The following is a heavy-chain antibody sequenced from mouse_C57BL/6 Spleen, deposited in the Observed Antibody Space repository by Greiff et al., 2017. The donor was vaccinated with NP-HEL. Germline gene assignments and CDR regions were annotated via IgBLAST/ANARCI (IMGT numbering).Heavy chain of an antibody. CDR1: GYTFTSYW. CDR3: ARMGSGYSWFAY. D-gene: IGHD3-2*02. J-gene: IGHJ3*01. CDR2: INPSNGGT. Sequence: VQLQQSGTELVKPGASVKLSCKASGYTFTSYWMHWVKQRPGQGLEWIGNINPSNGGTNYNEKFKSKATLTVDKSSSTAYMQLSSLASEDSAVYYCARMGSGYSWFAYWGQGTLVTVSA. V-gene: IGHV1-53*01.